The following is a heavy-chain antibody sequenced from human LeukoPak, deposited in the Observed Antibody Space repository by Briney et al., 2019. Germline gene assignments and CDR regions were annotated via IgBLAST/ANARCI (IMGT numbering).Heavy chain of an antibody. Sequence: GGSLRLSCAASGFTFSSYAMSWVRQAPGKGLEWVSAISGSGGSTYYADSVKGRLTISRDNSKNTLYLQMNSLRAEDTAVYYCAKETTTVTTYYYYGMDVWGQGTTVTVSS. CDR3: AKETTTVTTYYYYGMDV. CDR1: GFTFSSYA. V-gene: IGHV3-23*01. CDR2: ISGSGGST. D-gene: IGHD4-4*01. J-gene: IGHJ6*02.